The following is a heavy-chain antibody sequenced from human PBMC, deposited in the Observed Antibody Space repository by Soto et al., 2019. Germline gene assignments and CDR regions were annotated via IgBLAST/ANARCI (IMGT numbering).Heavy chain of an antibody. J-gene: IGHJ5*02. CDR3: ARYGSGSYPRFDP. Sequence: SDTRSVGDGSSVSFYWRRIRKNTGKGLEWIGYIYYSGSTNYNPSLKSRVTISVDTSKNQFSLKLSSVTAADTAVYYCARYGSGSYPRFDPSGQGTLVTVSS. D-gene: IGHD3-10*01. CDR1: DGSSVSFY. CDR2: IYYSGST. V-gene: IGHV4-59*01.